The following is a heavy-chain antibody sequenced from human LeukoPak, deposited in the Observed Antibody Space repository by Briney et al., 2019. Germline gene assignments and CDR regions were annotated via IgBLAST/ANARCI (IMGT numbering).Heavy chain of an antibody. CDR3: ARGPYYYGSGSYYQGWFDP. J-gene: IGHJ5*02. D-gene: IGHD3-10*01. CDR1: GYTFTGYY. Sequence: PSVKVSCKASGYTFTGYYMHWVRQAPGQGLEWMGWINPNSGGTNYAQKFQGRVTMTRDTSISTAYMELSRLRSDDTAVYYCARGPYYYGSGSYYQGWFDPWGQGTLVTVSS. CDR2: INPNSGGT. V-gene: IGHV1-2*02.